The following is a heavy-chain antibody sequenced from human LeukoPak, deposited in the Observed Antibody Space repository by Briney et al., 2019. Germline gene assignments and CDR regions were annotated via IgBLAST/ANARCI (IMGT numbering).Heavy chain of an antibody. Sequence: GGSLRLSCAASGFTFSSYSMNWVRQAPGKGLEWVSSISSSSSYIYYADSVKGRFTISRDNAKNSLYLQMNSLRAEDTAVYCCARDQRYSYGYDYWGQGTLVTVSS. CDR1: GFTFSSYS. CDR2: ISSSSSYI. V-gene: IGHV3-21*01. CDR3: ARDQRYSYGYDY. J-gene: IGHJ4*02. D-gene: IGHD5-18*01.